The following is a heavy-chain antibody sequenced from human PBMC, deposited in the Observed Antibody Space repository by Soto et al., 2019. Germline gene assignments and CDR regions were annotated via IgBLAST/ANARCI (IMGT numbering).Heavy chain of an antibody. CDR3: ATDISASGGCSDY. V-gene: IGHV3-30*03. CDR1: GFTFSSYG. J-gene: IGHJ4*02. Sequence: QVQLVESGGGVVQPGRSLRLSCEASGFTFSSYGMHWVRQAPGKGLEWVAFISYDGSNEYYADSVRGRFAISRDNSRNPVPLHLSSLRGQDTAVYYCATDISASGGCSDYWGQGSLVTVSS. D-gene: IGHD2-15*01. CDR2: ISYDGSNE.